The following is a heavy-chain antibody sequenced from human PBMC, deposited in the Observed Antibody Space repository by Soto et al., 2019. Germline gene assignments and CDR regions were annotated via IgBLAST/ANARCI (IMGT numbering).Heavy chain of an antibody. V-gene: IGHV3-48*03. J-gene: IGHJ4*02. CDR2: ISSSGSTI. Sequence: EVQLVESGGGLVQPGGSLRLSCAASGFTFSSYEMNWVRQAPGKGLEWVSYISSSGSTIYYADSVKGRFTISRDNAKNSLYLQMNSLRAEDRAVYYCARVAAAAGNYDYWGQGTLVTVSS. CDR1: GFTFSSYE. D-gene: IGHD6-13*01. CDR3: ARVAAAAGNYDY.